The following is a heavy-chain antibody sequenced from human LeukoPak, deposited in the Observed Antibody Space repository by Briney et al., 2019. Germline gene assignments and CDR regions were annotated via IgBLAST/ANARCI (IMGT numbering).Heavy chain of an antibody. CDR3: AREGIVGATSRRGAFDI. J-gene: IGHJ3*02. D-gene: IGHD1-26*01. CDR1: GYTFTSYY. V-gene: IGHV1-69*06. CDR2: IIPIFGTA. Sequence: SVKVSCKASGYTFTSYYIHWVRQAPGQGLEWMGGIIPIFGTANYAQKFQGRVTITADKSTSTAYMELSSLRSEDTAVYYCAREGIVGATSRRGAFDIWGQGTMVTVSS.